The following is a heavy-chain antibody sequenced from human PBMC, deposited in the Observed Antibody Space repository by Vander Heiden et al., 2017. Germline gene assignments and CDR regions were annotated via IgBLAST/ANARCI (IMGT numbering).Heavy chain of an antibody. D-gene: IGHD2-2*01. J-gene: IGHJ6*02. CDR3: ARAWGVVPAAIDYGMDV. Sequence: EVQLVESGGGLVQPGGSLRLSCAASGFPFSSYDMHWVRQATGKGLEWVSAIGTAGDTYYPGSVKGRFTISRENAKNSLYLQMNSLRAGDTAVYYCARAWGVVPAAIDYGMDVWGQGTTVTVSS. V-gene: IGHV3-13*01. CDR2: IGTAGDT. CDR1: GFPFSSYD.